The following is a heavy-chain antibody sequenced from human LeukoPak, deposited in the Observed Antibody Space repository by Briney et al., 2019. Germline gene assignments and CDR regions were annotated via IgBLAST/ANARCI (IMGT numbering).Heavy chain of an antibody. CDR2: INNNGGST. D-gene: IGHD1-1*01. Sequence: HPGGSLRLSCAASGFTFSSYAMSWVRQAPGKGLEWVSHINNNGGSTSYADSVKGRFTISRDNSKNTLYVQLNSLRAEDTAVYYCAKDRPSGRAYFDYWGQGTLVTVSS. CDR1: GFTFSSYA. J-gene: IGHJ4*02. CDR3: AKDRPSGRAYFDY. V-gene: IGHV3-23*05.